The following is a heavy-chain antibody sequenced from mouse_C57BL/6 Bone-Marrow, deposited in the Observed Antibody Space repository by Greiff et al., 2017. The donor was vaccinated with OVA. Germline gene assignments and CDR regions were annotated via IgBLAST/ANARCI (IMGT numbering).Heavy chain of an antibody. Sequence: QVQLQQPGPELVKPGASVKLSCKASGYTFTSYWMHWVKQRPGQGLEWIGMINPNSGSTNYNEKFKSKATLTVDTSSSSAYMQLSSLTAEDAAVYYCARRRFSFDYWGQGTPLTVSS. CDR2: INPNSGST. CDR3: ARRRFSFDY. CDR1: GYTFTSYW. V-gene: IGHV1-64*01. J-gene: IGHJ2*01.